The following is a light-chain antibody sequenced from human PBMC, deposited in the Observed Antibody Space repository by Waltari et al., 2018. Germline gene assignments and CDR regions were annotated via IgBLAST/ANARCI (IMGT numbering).Light chain of an antibody. CDR3: QVWDSSSNAV. J-gene: IGLJ2*01. CDR2: RDN. V-gene: IGLV3-9*01. CDR1: NIGSRN. Sequence: SFDLTQPLPVSVALGQTARLTCGGDNIGSRNVPWYQQKPGQAPVLVIYRDNNRPSGIPERFSGSNSGNTATLSISRAQAGDEADYFCQVWDSSSNAVFGGGTKLTVL.